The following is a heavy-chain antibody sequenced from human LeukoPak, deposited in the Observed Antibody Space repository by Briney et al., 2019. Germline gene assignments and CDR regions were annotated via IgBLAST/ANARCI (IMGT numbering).Heavy chain of an antibody. CDR2: ISYDGSNK. V-gene: IGHV3-30-3*01. CDR3: ARGYCSSTSCRRLYYYYGMDV. D-gene: IGHD2-2*01. J-gene: IGHJ6*02. CDR1: GFTFSSYA. Sequence: TGRSLRLSCAASGFTFSSYAMHWVRQAPGKGLEGVAVISYDGSNKYYADSVKGRFTISRDNSKNTLYLQMNSLRAEDTAVYYCARGYCSSTSCRRLYYYYGMDVWGQGTTVTVSS.